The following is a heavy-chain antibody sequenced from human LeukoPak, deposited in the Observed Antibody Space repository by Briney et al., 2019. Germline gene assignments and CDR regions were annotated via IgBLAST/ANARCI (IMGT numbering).Heavy chain of an antibody. J-gene: IGHJ5*02. D-gene: IGHD1-7*01. CDR2: IYYSGST. CDR1: GGSISSYY. Sequence: SETLSLTCTVSGGSISSYYWSWIRQPPGKGLEWIGYIYYSGSTNYNPSPKSRVTISVDTSKNQFSLKLSSVTAADTAVYYCARTGTREFDPWGQGTLVTVSS. V-gene: IGHV4-59*01. CDR3: ARTGTREFDP.